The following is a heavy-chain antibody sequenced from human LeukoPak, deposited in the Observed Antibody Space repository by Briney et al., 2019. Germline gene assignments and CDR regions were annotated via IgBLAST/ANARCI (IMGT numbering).Heavy chain of an antibody. V-gene: IGHV4-34*01. CDR1: GGSFNSYY. Sequence: SETLSLTCAVYGGSFNSYYWSWIRQPPGRGLEWIGEINHSGSTNYNPSLKSRVIISLDTSKNQFSLKLSSVTAADTAVYYCARQNYGSGEYFDYWGQGILVTVSS. D-gene: IGHD3-10*01. CDR3: ARQNYGSGEYFDY. CDR2: INHSGST. J-gene: IGHJ4*02.